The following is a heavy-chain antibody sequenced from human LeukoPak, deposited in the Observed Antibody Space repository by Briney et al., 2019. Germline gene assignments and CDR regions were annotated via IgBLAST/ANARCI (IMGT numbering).Heavy chain of an antibody. CDR1: GFTFNTYT. CDR3: AREGYYGSGSPPSLYFDY. D-gene: IGHD3-10*01. J-gene: IGHJ4*02. V-gene: IGHV3-30*03. Sequence: GGSLRLSCAASGFTFNTYTMNWVRQAPGKGLEWVAVTSSDLNVKLYADFVKGRFTISRDNSRSTLYLQMNSLRPEDTAIYYCAREGYYGSGSPPSLYFDYWGQGTLVTVSS. CDR2: TSSDLNVK.